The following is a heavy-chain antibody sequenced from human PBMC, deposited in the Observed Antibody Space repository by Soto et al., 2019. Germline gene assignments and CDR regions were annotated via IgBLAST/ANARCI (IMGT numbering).Heavy chain of an antibody. D-gene: IGHD1-7*01. CDR1: GDSISSGGYY. Sequence: QVQLQESGPGLVKPSQTLSLTCTVSGDSISSGGYYWSWIRQHPGKGLEWIGYIYDNGGAYYCPSLRGRVVISLDRSENQFSLRLSSVTAADTAVYYCARVKGGTTRRAFDSWGQGTLVTVSS. V-gene: IGHV4-31*03. J-gene: IGHJ4*02. CDR2: IYDNGGA. CDR3: ARVKGGTTRRAFDS.